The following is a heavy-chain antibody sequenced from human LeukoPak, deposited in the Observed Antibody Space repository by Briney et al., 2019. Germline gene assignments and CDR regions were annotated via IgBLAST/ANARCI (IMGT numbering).Heavy chain of an antibody. J-gene: IGHJ6*03. V-gene: IGHV4-61*02. CDR3: ARDSYYGSGRGSYYYYYMDV. D-gene: IGHD3-10*01. Sequence: SETLSLTCTVSGGSISSGTYYWSWIRQPAGKELEWIGRIYTAGSTNYNPSLKSRVTISVDTSKNQFSLKLSSVTAADTAVYYCARDSYYGSGRGSYYYYYMDVWGKGTTVTVSS. CDR2: IYTAGST. CDR1: GGSISSGTYY.